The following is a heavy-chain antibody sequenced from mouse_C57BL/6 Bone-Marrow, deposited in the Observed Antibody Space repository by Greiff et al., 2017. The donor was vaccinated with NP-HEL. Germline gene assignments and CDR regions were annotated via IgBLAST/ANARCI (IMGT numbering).Heavy chain of an antibody. Sequence: DVKLQESGGDLVKPGGSLKLSCAASGFTFSSYGMSWVRQTPDKRLEWVATISSGGSYTYYPDSVKGRFTIARDNAKNTLYLQMSSLKSEDTAMYYCARSYDGYPAWFAYWGQGTLVTVSA. J-gene: IGHJ3*01. CDR2: ISSGGSYT. V-gene: IGHV5-6*02. CDR3: ARSYDGYPAWFAY. CDR1: GFTFSSYG. D-gene: IGHD2-3*01.